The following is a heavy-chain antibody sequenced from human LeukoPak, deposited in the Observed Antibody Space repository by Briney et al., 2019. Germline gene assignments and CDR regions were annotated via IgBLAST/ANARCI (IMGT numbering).Heavy chain of an antibody. CDR3: AAGQNYGWNQIAAAALDY. Sequence: GASVKVSCKAFGYTFTSNYMHWVRQAPGQGPEWMGVISPSGGSTTYAQKFQGRVTLTRDMSTSTDYLELSSLRSEDTAVYYCAAGQNYGWNQIAAAALDYWGQGTLVTVSS. V-gene: IGHV1-46*01. J-gene: IGHJ4*02. CDR1: GYTFTSNY. CDR2: ISPSGGST. D-gene: IGHD6-13*01.